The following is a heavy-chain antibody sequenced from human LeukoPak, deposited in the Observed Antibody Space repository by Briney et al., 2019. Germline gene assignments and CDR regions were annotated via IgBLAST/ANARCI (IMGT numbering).Heavy chain of an antibody. CDR3: ARSGQWLVRDFDF. Sequence: SETLSLTCTVSGGSISSGSYYWSWIRQPAGKGLEWIGRIYTSGSTNYNPSLKSRVTISVDTSKNQFSLRLSSVTAADTAVYYCARSGQWLVRDFDFWGQGTLVTVSS. D-gene: IGHD6-19*01. V-gene: IGHV4-61*02. CDR2: IYTSGST. CDR1: GGSISSGSYY. J-gene: IGHJ4*02.